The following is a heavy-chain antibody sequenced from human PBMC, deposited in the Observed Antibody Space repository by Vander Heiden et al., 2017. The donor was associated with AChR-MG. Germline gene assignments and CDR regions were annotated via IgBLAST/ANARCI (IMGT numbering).Heavy chain of an antibody. Sequence: QVQLVESGGGEAQPGTSLRLSCAASGCIFNIYSVHWVRQAPGKGLEWVALISLDGKKKYYADSVKGRSTISRDNSKNTMYLQMNSLRAEETAVYYCVSGLDCSSSSCYGRMDNWGHGTLVTVSS. J-gene: IGHJ4*01. CDR2: ISLDGKKK. CDR3: VSGLDCSSSSCYGRMDN. V-gene: IGHV3-30*04. D-gene: IGHD2-2*01. CDR1: GCIFNIYS.